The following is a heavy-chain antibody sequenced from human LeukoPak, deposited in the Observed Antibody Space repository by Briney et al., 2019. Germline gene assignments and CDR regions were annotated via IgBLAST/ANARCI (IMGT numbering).Heavy chain of an antibody. J-gene: IGHJ5*02. V-gene: IGHV3-64D*06. D-gene: IGHD2-8*02. CDR1: GFTFSTYP. CDR3: VKITGRSWGNWFDL. CDR2: ISGNGVST. Sequence: GGSLRLSCSASGFTFSTYPMHWVRQGPGEGLEYVSAISGNGVSTYYADSVKGRFIISRDNSKSTLYLQMSSLRNEDTAVYYCVKITGRSWGNWFDLWGQETLVTVSS.